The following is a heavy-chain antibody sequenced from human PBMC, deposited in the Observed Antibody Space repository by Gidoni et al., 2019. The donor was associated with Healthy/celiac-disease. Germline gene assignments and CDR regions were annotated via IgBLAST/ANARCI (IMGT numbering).Heavy chain of an antibody. Sequence: QAQLVESGGGVVQPGRSPRLSCAAYGFTFSSYAMHWVRQAPGKGLEWVAVISYDGSNKYYADSVKGRFTISRDNSKNTLYLQMNSLRAEDTAVYYCARLNYGDYADYWGQGTLVTVSS. J-gene: IGHJ4*02. V-gene: IGHV3-30-3*01. D-gene: IGHD4-17*01. CDR1: GFTFSSYA. CDR3: ARLNYGDYADY. CDR2: ISYDGSNK.